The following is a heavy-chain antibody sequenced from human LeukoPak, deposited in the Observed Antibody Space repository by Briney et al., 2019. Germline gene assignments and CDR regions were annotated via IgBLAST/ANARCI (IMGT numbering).Heavy chain of an antibody. CDR3: AKLSNSVYDLLDFDY. D-gene: IGHD5/OR15-5a*01. V-gene: IGHV3-23*01. J-gene: IGHJ4*02. CDR1: GFTFSSYA. Sequence: GGSLRLSCAASGFTFSSYAMSWVRQAPGKGLEWVSAISGSSGSTYYADSVKGRFTLSRDNSKNTLYLQMNSLRAEDTAVYYCAKLSNSVYDLLDFDYWGQGTLVTVSS. CDR2: ISGSSGST.